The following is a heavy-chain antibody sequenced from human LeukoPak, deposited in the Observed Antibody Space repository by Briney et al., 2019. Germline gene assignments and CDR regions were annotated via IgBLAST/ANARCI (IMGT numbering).Heavy chain of an antibody. CDR3: AELGITMIGGV. D-gene: IGHD3-10*02. CDR2: ISSSGSTI. Sequence: GGSLRLSCAASGFTFSSYAMHWVRQAPGHGLEWVSYISSSGSTICYADSVKGRFTISRDNAKNSLYLQMNSLRAEDTAVYYCAELGITMIGGVWGKGTTVTISS. CDR1: GFTFSSYA. J-gene: IGHJ6*04. V-gene: IGHV3-48*03.